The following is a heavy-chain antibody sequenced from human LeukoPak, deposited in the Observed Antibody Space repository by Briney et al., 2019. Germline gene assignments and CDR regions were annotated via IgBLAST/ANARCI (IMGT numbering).Heavy chain of an antibody. CDR1: GLTYSNDW. J-gene: IGHJ4*02. Sequence: GGSLRLSCAASGLTYSNDWMHWVRQAPGKGLVWISRINSDGSSTNYADSVKGRFTISRDNARNTLYLQMNSLRAEDMAVYYCVREYRGYHYGYSDYWGQGALVTVSS. CDR3: VREYRGYHYGYSDY. V-gene: IGHV3-74*01. D-gene: IGHD5-18*01. CDR2: INSDGSST.